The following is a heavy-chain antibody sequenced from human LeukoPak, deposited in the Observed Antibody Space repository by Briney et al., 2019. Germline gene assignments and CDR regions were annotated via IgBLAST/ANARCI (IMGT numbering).Heavy chain of an antibody. J-gene: IGHJ3*02. Sequence: SETLSPTCTVSGGSISSYYWSWIRQPPGKGLEWIGYIYYSGSTNYNPSLKSRVTISVDTSKNQFSLKLSSVTAADTAVYYCASGPVNSLGITASHAFDIWGQGTMVTVSS. D-gene: IGHD7-27*01. V-gene: IGHV4-59*01. CDR2: IYYSGST. CDR1: GGSISSYY. CDR3: ASGPVNSLGITASHAFDI.